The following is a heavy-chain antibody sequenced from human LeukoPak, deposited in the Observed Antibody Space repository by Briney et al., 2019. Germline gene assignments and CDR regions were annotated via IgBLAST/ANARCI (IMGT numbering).Heavy chain of an antibody. CDR3: ARDGAATIPNAFDI. Sequence: PSETLSLTCTVSGYSISSGYYWGWIRQPPGKGLEWIGSIYHSGSLYYSPSLKSRVTISVDTSKNQFSLKLSSVTAADTAVYYCARDGAATIPNAFDIWGQGTMVTVSS. J-gene: IGHJ3*02. CDR1: GYSISSGYY. CDR2: IYHSGSL. D-gene: IGHD6-13*01. V-gene: IGHV4-38-2*02.